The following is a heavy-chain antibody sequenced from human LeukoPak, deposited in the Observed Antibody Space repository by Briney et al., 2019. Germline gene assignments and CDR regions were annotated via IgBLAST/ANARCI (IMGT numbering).Heavy chain of an antibody. CDR3: ATSEIVVVPAAIGGHFDY. Sequence: GGSLRLSCAASGFTFSSYAMSWVRQAPGKGPEWVSAISGSGGSTYYADSVKGRFTISRDNSKNTLYLQMNSLRAEDTAVYYCATSEIVVVPAAIGGHFDYWGQGTLVTVSS. CDR1: GFTFSSYA. J-gene: IGHJ4*02. CDR2: ISGSGGST. V-gene: IGHV3-23*01. D-gene: IGHD2-2*02.